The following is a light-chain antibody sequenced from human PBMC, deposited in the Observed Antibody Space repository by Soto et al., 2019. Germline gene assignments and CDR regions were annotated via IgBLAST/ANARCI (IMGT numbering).Light chain of an antibody. CDR2: KAS. CDR3: QHYNSYSEA. J-gene: IGKJ1*01. V-gene: IGKV1-5*03. Sequence: DIQMTQSPSTLSGSVGDRVTITCRASQTIRSWLAWYQQTPGKAPKLLIYKASTLKSGVPSRFSGSGSGTEFTLTISSLQPDDFATYYCQHYNSYSEAFGQGTKVDIK. CDR1: QTIRSW.